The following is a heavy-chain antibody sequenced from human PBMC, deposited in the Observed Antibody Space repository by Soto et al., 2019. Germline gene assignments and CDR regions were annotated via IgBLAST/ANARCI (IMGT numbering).Heavy chain of an antibody. V-gene: IGHV1-69*12. CDR3: ARGNHRWLQLWYFDL. J-gene: IGHJ2*01. CDR2: IIPIFGTA. Sequence: QVQLVQSGAEVKKPGSSVTVSCKASGGTFSSYTXXXXXXXXXXXXXXMGGIIPIFGTANYAQKFQGRVTITADESTSTAYMELSSLRSEDTAVYYCARGNHRWLQLWYFDLWGRGTLVTVSS. D-gene: IGHD5-12*01. CDR1: GGTFSSYT.